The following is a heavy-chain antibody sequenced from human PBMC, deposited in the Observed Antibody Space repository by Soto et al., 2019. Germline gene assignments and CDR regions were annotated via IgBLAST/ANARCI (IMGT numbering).Heavy chain of an antibody. CDR3: ARHRFNYYDDTVYYYFDY. CDR1: GYSFTSYG. J-gene: IGHJ4*02. D-gene: IGHD3-22*01. Sequence: XSVKVSCKASGYSFTSYGISWVRQAPGQGPEWMGWISGHNGNTNHPQSLQGRVTMTTDTSRNTAYMELRSLRSDDTAVYYCARHRFNYYDDTVYYYFDYWGQGTLVTVSS. CDR2: ISGHNGNT. V-gene: IGHV1-18*04.